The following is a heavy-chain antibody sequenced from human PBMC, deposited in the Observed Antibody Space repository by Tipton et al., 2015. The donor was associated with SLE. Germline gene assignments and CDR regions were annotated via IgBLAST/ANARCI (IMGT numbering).Heavy chain of an antibody. J-gene: IGHJ4*02. Sequence: TLSLTCAVYGVSFSDYFWSWIRQSPGKGLEWIGEVNHSGSTDYHPSLKSRVTMSVDTSKNQFSLKLTSLTAADTAVYYCERSSPLGVVGGSFDSWGQGTLVTVS. CDR1: GVSFSDYF. CDR3: ERSSPLGVVGGSFDS. V-gene: IGHV4-34*01. D-gene: IGHD3-3*01. CDR2: VNHSGST.